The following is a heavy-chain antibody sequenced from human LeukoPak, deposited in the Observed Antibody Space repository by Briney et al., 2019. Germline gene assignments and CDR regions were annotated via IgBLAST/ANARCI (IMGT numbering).Heavy chain of an antibody. V-gene: IGHV3-11*01. CDR3: ARRSGSGVDY. J-gene: IGHJ4*02. CDR1: GFTFNDYY. D-gene: IGHD3-10*01. Sequence: GGSLRLSCAASGFTFNDYYMSWIRQAPGKGLEWLSYINIGGTNTHYADSVKGRFTISRDNAKKSLYLQMNSLRAEDTAVYYCARRSGSGVDYWGQGTLVTVSS. CDR2: INIGGTNT.